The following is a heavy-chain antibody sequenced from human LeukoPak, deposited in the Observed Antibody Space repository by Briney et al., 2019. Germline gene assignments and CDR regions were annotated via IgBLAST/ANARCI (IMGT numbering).Heavy chain of an antibody. J-gene: IGHJ6*02. CDR1: GFTFSSYG. Sequence: GGSLRLSSAASGFTFSSYGMHWVRQAPGKGLEWVAVISYDGSNKYYADSVKGRFTISRDNSKNTLYLQMNSLRAEDTAVYYCAKDRGSGIGYYYYYGMDVWGQGTTVTVSS. D-gene: IGHD3-10*01. CDR2: ISYDGSNK. V-gene: IGHV3-30*18. CDR3: AKDRGSGIGYYYYYGMDV.